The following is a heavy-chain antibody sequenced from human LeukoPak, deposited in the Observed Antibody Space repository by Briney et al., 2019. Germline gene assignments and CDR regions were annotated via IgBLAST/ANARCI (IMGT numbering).Heavy chain of an antibody. J-gene: IGHJ4*02. CDR2: IYHSGST. Sequence: KPSETLSLTCTVSGYSISSGYYWGWIRQPPGKGLEWIGSIYHSGSTYYNPSLKSRVTISVDTSKNQFSLKLSSVTAADTAVYYCARDTRIMITFGGEGFDYWGQGTLVTVSS. V-gene: IGHV4-38-2*02. CDR1: GYSISSGYY. CDR3: ARDTRIMITFGGEGFDY. D-gene: IGHD3-16*01.